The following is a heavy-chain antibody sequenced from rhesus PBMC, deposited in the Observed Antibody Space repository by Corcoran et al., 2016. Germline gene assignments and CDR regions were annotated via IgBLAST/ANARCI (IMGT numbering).Heavy chain of an antibody. V-gene: IGHV2S1*01. D-gene: IGHD3-3*01. Sequence: QVTLQESGPALVKPTQTLTLTCTFSGFPLRTSGMVVGWIRQPPGKALDWLASIYLDDDKYYSTSLKSKLTSSKDTSKNQVVLTMTNMDPVDTATYYCAREGYYNIWTGYRDYGYFDIWGPGTPITISS. CDR2: IYLDDDK. CDR3: AREGYYNIWTGYRDYGYFDI. CDR1: GFPLRTSGMV. J-gene: IGHJ2*01.